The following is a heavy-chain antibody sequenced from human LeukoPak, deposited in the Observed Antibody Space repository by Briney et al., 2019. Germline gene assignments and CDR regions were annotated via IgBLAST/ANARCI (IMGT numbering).Heavy chain of an antibody. CDR3: AREEWRAKCFDY. D-gene: IGHD3-3*01. CDR1: GFTFSSYA. J-gene: IGHJ4*02. V-gene: IGHV3-30*04. Sequence: PGGSLRLSCAATGFTFSSYAMHWVRQAPGKGLEWVAVISYDGSNKYYADSVKGRFTISRDNAKNSLYLQMNSLRAEDTAVYYCAREEWRAKCFDYWGQGTLVTVSS. CDR2: ISYDGSNK.